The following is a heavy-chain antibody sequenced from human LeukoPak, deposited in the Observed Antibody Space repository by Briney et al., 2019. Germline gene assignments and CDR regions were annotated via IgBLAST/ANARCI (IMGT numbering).Heavy chain of an antibody. CDR3: ARDIRMVGSREYFHH. J-gene: IGHJ1*01. Sequence: GGSLRLSCAASGFTFSDYYMSWIRQAPGKGLEWISYINGSGTDIHYADSVKGRVTVSRDKARNSLYLQLNHLRAEDTVVYYCARDIRMVGSREYFHHWGQRTLVTVCS. CDR2: INGSGTDI. V-gene: IGHV3-11*01. D-gene: IGHD1-26*01. CDR1: GFTFSDYY.